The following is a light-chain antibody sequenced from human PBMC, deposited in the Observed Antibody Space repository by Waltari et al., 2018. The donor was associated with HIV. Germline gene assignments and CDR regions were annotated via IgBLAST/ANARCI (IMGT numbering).Light chain of an antibody. Sequence: QSVLTQPPSASAAPGQKVTIPYSGTRSNIGNNSVTWYQQLPGPAPKLLIYDNNKRPSGIPDRFSGSKSGTSATLGITGLQTGDEADYYCGTWDSSLSAVVFGGGTKLTVL. J-gene: IGLJ2*01. V-gene: IGLV1-51*01. CDR3: GTWDSSLSAVV. CDR2: DNN. CDR1: RSNIGNNS.